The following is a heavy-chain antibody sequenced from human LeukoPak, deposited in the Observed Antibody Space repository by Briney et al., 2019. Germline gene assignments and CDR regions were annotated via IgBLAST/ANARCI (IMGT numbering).Heavy chain of an antibody. CDR1: GGSISSSSYY. Sequence: SETLSLTCTVSGGSISSSSYYWGWIRQPPGKGLEWIGSIYYSGSTYYNPSLKSRVTISVDTSKNQFSLKLSSVTAADTAVYYCARRDRRLVSAEPGGYVDYWGQGTLVTVSS. V-gene: IGHV4-39*07. CDR2: IYYSGST. D-gene: IGHD4-23*01. J-gene: IGHJ4*02. CDR3: ARRDRRLVSAEPGGYVDY.